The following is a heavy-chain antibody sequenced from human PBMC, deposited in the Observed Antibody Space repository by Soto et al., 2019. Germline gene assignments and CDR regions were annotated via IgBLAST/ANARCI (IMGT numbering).Heavy chain of an antibody. D-gene: IGHD1-26*01. CDR3: ARGVGGSYFAPWRVFDY. CDR2: IYYSGST. CDR1: GGSTSSSSYY. V-gene: IGHV4-39*01. Sequence: PSETLSLTCTVSGGSTSSSSYYWGWIRQPPGKGLEWIGSIYYSGSTYYNPSLKSRVTISVDTSKNQFSLKLSSVTAADTAVYYCARGVGGSYFAPWRVFDYWGQGTLVTVSS. J-gene: IGHJ4*02.